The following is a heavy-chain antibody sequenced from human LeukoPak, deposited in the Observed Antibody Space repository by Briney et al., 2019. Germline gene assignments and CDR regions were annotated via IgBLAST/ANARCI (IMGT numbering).Heavy chain of an antibody. Sequence: SETLSLTCTVSGGSVRSYYWGWIRQPPGEGLEWIAYIHNSGSTNYNPSLKSRVTISVDTSKNQFSLNLRSVTAADTAVYYCVRDWEGFNFDIWGQGTMVTVSS. CDR3: VRDWEGFNFDI. CDR1: GGSVRSYY. CDR2: IHNSGST. V-gene: IGHV4-59*02. D-gene: IGHD1-26*01. J-gene: IGHJ3*02.